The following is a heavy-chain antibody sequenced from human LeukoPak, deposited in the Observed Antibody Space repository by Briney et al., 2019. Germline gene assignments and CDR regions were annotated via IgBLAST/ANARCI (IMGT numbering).Heavy chain of an antibody. CDR2: ISAYNGNT. J-gene: IGHJ3*02. CDR3: ARVLGSLRSSSGAFDI. Sequence: ASVKVSCKASGYTFTSYGISWVRQAPGQGLEWMGWISAYNGNTNYAQKLQGRVTMTSDTSTSTAYMVLRSLRSDDTAVYYCARVLGSLRSSSGAFDIWGQGTMVTVSS. V-gene: IGHV1-18*01. CDR1: GYTFTSYG. D-gene: IGHD6-6*01.